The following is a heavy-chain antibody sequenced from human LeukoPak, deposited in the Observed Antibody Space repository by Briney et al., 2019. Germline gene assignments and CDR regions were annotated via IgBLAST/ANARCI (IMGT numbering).Heavy chain of an antibody. CDR3: ARARYYYTY. Sequence: PSETLSLTCAVYGGSFSGYYWSWIRQPPGKGLEWIGYIYYNGNTNYNPSLKSRVTISIDTSKNQFSLKLSSVTAADTAVYYCARARYYYTYWGQGTLVTVSS. J-gene: IGHJ4*02. V-gene: IGHV4-59*01. CDR2: IYYNGNT. CDR1: GGSFSGYY.